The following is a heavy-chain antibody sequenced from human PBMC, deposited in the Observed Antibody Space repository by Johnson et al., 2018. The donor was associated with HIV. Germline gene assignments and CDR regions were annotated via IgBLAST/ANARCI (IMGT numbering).Heavy chain of an antibody. D-gene: IGHD1-26*01. CDR1: GFTLSNYG. CDR3: AQENFEWELGAFDI. J-gene: IGHJ3*02. V-gene: IGHV3-33*06. Sequence: VESGGGVVQPGRSLRLSCAASGFTLSNYGMHWGRQAPGKGLERVAAIWHDGSNKYYAASVKGRFTISRDNSKNTLYLQMNSLRAEDTAVYYCAQENFEWELGAFDIWGQGTMVTVSS. CDR2: IWHDGSNK.